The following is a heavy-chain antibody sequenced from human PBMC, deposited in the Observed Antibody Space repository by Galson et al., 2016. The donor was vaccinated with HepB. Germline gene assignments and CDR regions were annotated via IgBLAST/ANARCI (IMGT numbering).Heavy chain of an antibody. CDR1: GFAFSSYA. CDR3: AKGTYYDFRGQMAYFDN. D-gene: IGHD3-3*01. Sequence: SLRLSCAASGFAFSSYAMSWVRLAPGKGLEYVLSISGNGGRTDSGDSVKGRFTISRDNSNNTLYLQMNSLRAEDTAVYDCAKGTYYDFRGQMAYFDNWGRGTLVTVSA. V-gene: IGHV3-23*01. CDR2: ISGNGGRT. J-gene: IGHJ4*02.